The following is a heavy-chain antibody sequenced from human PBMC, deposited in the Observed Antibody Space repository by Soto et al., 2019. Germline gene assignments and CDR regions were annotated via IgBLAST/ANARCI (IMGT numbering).Heavy chain of an antibody. CDR2: ISNDGTYR. J-gene: IGHJ4*02. CDR3: GCDGAVGGTRGTIDY. D-gene: IGHD1-26*01. V-gene: IGHV3-30-3*01. CDR1: GFTFNGHA. Sequence: QVQLVESGGGVVQPGTSLRLSCAASGFTFNGHAMHWHRQAPGKGLDWVAAISNDGTYRVYADYVKGRFTMSSDNSKNTVQLQMDSVRVDDTVVYKCGCDGAVGGTRGTIDYWGQGTQVTVSS.